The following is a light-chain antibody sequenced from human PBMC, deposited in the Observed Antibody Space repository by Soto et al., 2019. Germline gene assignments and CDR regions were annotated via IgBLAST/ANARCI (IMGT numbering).Light chain of an antibody. Sequence: DIVMTQSPDSLAVSLGERATINCKSSQSVLYSSNSKNYLAWYQQKPGQPPKLLIYWASIRESGVPDRFSGSGSGTDFTLTISGLQAEDVAVYYCQQYYGSLRWMFGQGTKVEIK. J-gene: IGKJ1*01. V-gene: IGKV4-1*01. CDR1: QSVLYSSNSKNY. CDR2: WAS. CDR3: QQYYGSLRWM.